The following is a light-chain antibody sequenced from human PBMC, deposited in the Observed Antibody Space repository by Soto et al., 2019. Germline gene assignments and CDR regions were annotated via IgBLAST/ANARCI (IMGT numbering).Light chain of an antibody. CDR3: KQSYSTPMHT. V-gene: IGKV1-39*01. J-gene: IGKJ2*01. Sequence: DIQMTQSPSSLSASVGDRVTITCRASQSISSYLNWYQQKPGKAPKLLIYAASSVQSGVPSRFSGSGSGTDFTLTISSLQPEDFATYYCKQSYSTPMHTFGQGTKLEIK. CDR2: AAS. CDR1: QSISSY.